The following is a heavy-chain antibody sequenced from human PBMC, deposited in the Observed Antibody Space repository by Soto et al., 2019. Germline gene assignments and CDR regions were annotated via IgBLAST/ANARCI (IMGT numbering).Heavy chain of an antibody. D-gene: IGHD1-26*01. Sequence: QVQLVQSGAEVKKPGSSVKVSCKASGGTFSSYAISWVRQAPGQGLEWMGGIIPIFGTANYAQKFQGRVTTTADESTRRAYRELSSLGYEDTAVYYCARTTGGWELLKDYWGQGTLVTVSS. J-gene: IGHJ4*02. V-gene: IGHV1-69*01. CDR1: GGTFSSYA. CDR3: ARTTGGWELLKDY. CDR2: IIPIFGTA.